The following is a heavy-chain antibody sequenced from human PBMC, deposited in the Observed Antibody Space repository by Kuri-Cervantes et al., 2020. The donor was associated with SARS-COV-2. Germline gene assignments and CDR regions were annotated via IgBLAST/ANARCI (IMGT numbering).Heavy chain of an antibody. D-gene: IGHD2-15*01. CDR2: IYTTGTT. CDR3: ARLSSGVDV. Sequence: ESLKISCTVSGGSISSSSYYWGWIRQPPGKGLEWIGHIYTTGTTNYNPSLKSRISISVDKSKNQFSLKLSSVTAADTAVYYCARLSSGVDVWGKGTTVTVSS. V-gene: IGHV4-61*05. J-gene: IGHJ6*04. CDR1: GGSISSSSYY.